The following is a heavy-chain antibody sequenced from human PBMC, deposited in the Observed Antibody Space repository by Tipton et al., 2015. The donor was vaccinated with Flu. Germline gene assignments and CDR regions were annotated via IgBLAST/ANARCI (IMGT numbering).Heavy chain of an antibody. J-gene: IGHJ6*02. CDR3: ARELRFLEGSMDV. V-gene: IGHV4-59*02. CDR1: GGSVSSNY. Sequence: TLSLTCTVSGGSVSSNYWIWIRQFPGKGLEWIGFIFYRGTTNYNPSLKIRVSISSDTSKNEFSLKLTSVTAADTAVYYCARELRFLEGSMDVWGQGATVTVSS. CDR2: IFYRGTT. D-gene: IGHD3-3*01.